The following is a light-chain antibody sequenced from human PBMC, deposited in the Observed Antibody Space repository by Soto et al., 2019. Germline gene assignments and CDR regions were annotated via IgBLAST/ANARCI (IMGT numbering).Light chain of an antibody. Sequence: QSALTQPASVSGSPGQSITISCTGTSGDVGAYNSVSWFQQHPGQAPKLMIFDVSSRPSGVSNRFSGSKSGNTASLNISGLQAEDEADYYCCSYTSGSTLYVFGTGTKLTVL. CDR3: CSYTSGSTLYV. CDR2: DVS. V-gene: IGLV2-14*03. CDR1: SGDVGAYNS. J-gene: IGLJ1*01.